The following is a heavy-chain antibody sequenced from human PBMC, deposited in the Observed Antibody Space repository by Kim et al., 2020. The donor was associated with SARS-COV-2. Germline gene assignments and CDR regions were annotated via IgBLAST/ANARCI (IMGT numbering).Heavy chain of an antibody. CDR3: AREPSGPYAFDV. V-gene: IGHV1-69*04. J-gene: IGHJ3*01. Sequence: NSAQKSQRRVTITADNSTSTAYMERSSLGSEDTAVYYCAREPSGPYAFDVWGQGTMVTVSS.